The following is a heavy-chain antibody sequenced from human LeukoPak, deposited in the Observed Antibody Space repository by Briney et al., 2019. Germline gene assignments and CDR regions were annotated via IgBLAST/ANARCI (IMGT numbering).Heavy chain of an antibody. D-gene: IGHD3-10*01. J-gene: IGHJ4*02. Sequence: SETLSLTCTVSGGSISSGSYYWSWIRQPAGKGLEWIGLISSTGSANYNPSLKSRVTMSVDTSKNQFSLRLSSVTAADTALYFCARQAYGSDSRTQYFDYWGQGTLVTVSS. V-gene: IGHV4-61*02. CDR2: ISSTGSA. CDR1: GGSISSGSYY. CDR3: ARQAYGSDSRTQYFDY.